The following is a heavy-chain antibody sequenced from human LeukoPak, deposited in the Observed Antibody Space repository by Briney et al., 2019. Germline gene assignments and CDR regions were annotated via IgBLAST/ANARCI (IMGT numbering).Heavy chain of an antibody. Sequence: SETLSLTCTVSGGSISSSSYYWGWIRQPPGKGLEWIGEIYHSGSTNYNPSLKSRVTISVDTSKNQFSLKLSSVTAADTAVYYCARGQGNTAMAYYYYGMDVWGQGTTVTVSS. CDR3: ARGQGNTAMAYYYYGMDV. D-gene: IGHD5-18*01. CDR2: IYHSGST. J-gene: IGHJ6*02. CDR1: GGSISSSSYY. V-gene: IGHV4-39*07.